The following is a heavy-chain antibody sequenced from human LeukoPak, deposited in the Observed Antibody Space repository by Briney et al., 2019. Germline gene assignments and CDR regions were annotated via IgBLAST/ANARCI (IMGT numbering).Heavy chain of an antibody. CDR3: AKAPVGDSSGYGVDY. D-gene: IGHD3-22*01. CDR2: ISVGGGST. CDR1: GFTFSSYA. V-gene: IGHV3-23*01. Sequence: PGGSLRLSCAASGFTFSSYAMSWVRQAPGKGLEWVSAISVGGGSTYYADSVKGRFTIYRDNSKNTLYLQTNSLRAEDTAIYYCAKAPVGDSSGYGVDYWGQGTLVTVSS. J-gene: IGHJ4*02.